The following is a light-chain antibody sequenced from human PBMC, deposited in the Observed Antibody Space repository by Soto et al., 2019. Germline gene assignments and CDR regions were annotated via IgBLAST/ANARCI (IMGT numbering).Light chain of an antibody. CDR2: AAS. CDR3: QQANSFPPG. V-gene: IGKV1-12*01. J-gene: IGKJ4*01. Sequence: DIQMTQSPSSVSASVRDRVTITCRASQGISSWLASYQQKPGKAPKLLIYAASSLKSGVPSRFSGRLSGIALSLTISSLQPEDFASFYCQQANSFPPGFGGGTKVEIK. CDR1: QGISSW.